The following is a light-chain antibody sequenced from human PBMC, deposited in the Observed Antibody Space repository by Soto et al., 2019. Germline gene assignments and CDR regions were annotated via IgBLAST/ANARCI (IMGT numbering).Light chain of an antibody. J-gene: IGKJ2*01. CDR3: QQYGDSPMYA. V-gene: IGKV3-20*01. Sequence: EVVLTQSPGTLSLSPGERATLSCRASQRVGSSYLAWYQHKPGQAPRLLIYSGSYRATGIPDRFSGSGSETDFTLTINRLEPEDFAVYYCQQYGDSPMYAFGQGTRLEIK. CDR2: SGS. CDR1: QRVGSSY.